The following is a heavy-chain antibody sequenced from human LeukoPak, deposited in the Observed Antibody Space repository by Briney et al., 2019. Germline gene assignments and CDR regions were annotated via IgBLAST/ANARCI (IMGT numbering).Heavy chain of an antibody. J-gene: IGHJ4*02. V-gene: IGHV1-2*02. CDR2: INPNSGGT. D-gene: IGHD6-19*01. CDR3: ARVPYSSGWYVIDY. CDR1: GYTFTGYY. Sequence: GASVKVSCKASGYTFTGYYMHWVRQAPGQGLEWMGWINPNSGGTNYAQKFQGRVTMTRDTSISTAYMELSRLRSDDTAVYYCARVPYSSGWYVIDYWGQGTLVTVSS.